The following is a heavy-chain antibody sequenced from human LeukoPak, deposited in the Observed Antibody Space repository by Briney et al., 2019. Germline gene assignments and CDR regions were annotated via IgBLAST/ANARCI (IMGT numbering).Heavy chain of an antibody. CDR2: VSYSGST. J-gene: IGHJ4*02. V-gene: IGHV4-59*08. Sequence: ETLSLTCAVYGGSFNDYYWSWIRQPPGKGLEWIGYVSYSGSTNYNPSLKSRVTISVDTSKNQFSLKLSSVTAADTAVYYCARHRNYYDSSGSYYYFDYWGQGTLVTVSS. D-gene: IGHD3-22*01. CDR3: ARHRNYYDSSGSYYYFDY. CDR1: GGSFNDYY.